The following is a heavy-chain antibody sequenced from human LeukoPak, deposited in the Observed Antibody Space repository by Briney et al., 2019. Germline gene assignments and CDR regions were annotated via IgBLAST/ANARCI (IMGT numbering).Heavy chain of an antibody. CDR2: IRYDGSNK. Sequence: GGSPRLSCAASGFTFSSYGMHWVRQAPGKGLEWVAFIRYDGSNKYYADSVKGRFTISRDNSKNTLCLQMNSLRPEDTAVYYSARAYGDYSGFDLWGQGALVTVSS. J-gene: IGHJ4*02. CDR3: ARAYGDYSGFDL. CDR1: GFTFSSYG. V-gene: IGHV3-30*02. D-gene: IGHD4-17*01.